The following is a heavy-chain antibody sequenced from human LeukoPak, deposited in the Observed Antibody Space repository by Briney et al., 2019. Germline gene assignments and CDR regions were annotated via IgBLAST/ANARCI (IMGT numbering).Heavy chain of an antibody. CDR3: ARKGYSYVSPPGREV. Sequence: SETLSLTCTASGGSISSYYWSWIRQPPGKGLEWIGYIYYSGSTNYNPSLKSRVTISVDTSKNQFSLKLSSVTAADTAVYYCARKGYSYVSPPGREVGAQGPTVTVSS. CDR2: IYYSGST. D-gene: IGHD5-18*01. J-gene: IGHJ6*02. V-gene: IGHV4-59*01. CDR1: GGSISSYY.